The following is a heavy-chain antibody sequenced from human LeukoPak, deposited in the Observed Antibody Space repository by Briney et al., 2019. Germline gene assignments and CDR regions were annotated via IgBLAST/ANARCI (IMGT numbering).Heavy chain of an antibody. V-gene: IGHV4-34*01. CDR2: INHSGST. J-gene: IGHJ4*02. CDR3: ARHRGQADLDF. D-gene: IGHD3-10*01. CDR1: GGSFSGYY. Sequence: PSETLSLTCAVYGGSFSGYYWSWIRQPPGKGLEWIGEINHSGSTNYNPSLKSRVTISADMSKNQFSLKLSSVTAADTAVYYCARHRGQADLDFWGQGTLVTVSS.